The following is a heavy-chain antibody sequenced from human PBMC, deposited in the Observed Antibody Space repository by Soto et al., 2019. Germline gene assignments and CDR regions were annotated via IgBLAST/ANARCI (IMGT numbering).Heavy chain of an antibody. Sequence: GGSLRLSCEASGFTFSAFGMHWVRQAPGKGLEWVAIISYDGILKYYADSVKGRFTISRDTSKSALYLQMNSLGPEDTAVYYCAKDFKNSGGHYGSLNYYYGMDVWGQGTTVTVSS. D-gene: IGHD3-10*01. J-gene: IGHJ6*02. V-gene: IGHV3-30*18. CDR1: GFTFSAFG. CDR2: ISYDGILK. CDR3: AKDFKNSGGHYGSLNYYYGMDV.